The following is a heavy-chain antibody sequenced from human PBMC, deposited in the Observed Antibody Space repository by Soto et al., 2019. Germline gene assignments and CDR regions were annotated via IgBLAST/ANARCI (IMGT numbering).Heavy chain of an antibody. CDR1: GGSISSSNYY. Sequence: QLQLQESGPGLVKPSETLSLTCTVSGGSISSSNYYWGWIRQPPGKGLEWIGSIYYSGSTYYNPSLKSRVTISVDTSKNQFSLKLNSVTAADTAVYYCASPYYDFLSGFHNDAFDIWGQGTMVTVSS. V-gene: IGHV4-39*01. CDR3: ASPYYDFLSGFHNDAFDI. CDR2: IYYSGST. D-gene: IGHD3-3*01. J-gene: IGHJ3*02.